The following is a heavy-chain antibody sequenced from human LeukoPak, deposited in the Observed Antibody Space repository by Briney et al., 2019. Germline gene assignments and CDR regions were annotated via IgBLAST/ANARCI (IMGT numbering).Heavy chain of an antibody. CDR1: GGSISSYY. Sequence: SETLSLTCTVSGGSISSYYWSWIRQPPGKGLEWIGYIYYSGSTNYNPSLKSRVTISVDTSKNQFSLKLSSVTAADTAVYYCARAPTADGFDYWGQGTLVTVSS. J-gene: IGHJ4*02. V-gene: IGHV4-59*01. CDR2: IYYSGST. CDR3: ARAPTADGFDY.